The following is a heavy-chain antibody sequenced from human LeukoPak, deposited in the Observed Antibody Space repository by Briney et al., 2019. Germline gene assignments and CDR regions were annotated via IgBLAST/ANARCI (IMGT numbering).Heavy chain of an antibody. Sequence: GASVKVSCKASGYTFTSYATHWVRQAPGQRLEWMGWINAGNGNTKYSQKFQGRVTITRDTSASTAYMELSSLRSEDTAVYYCARGYCSSTSCYLGGNYWGQGTLVTVFS. CDR1: GYTFTSYA. J-gene: IGHJ4*02. CDR3: ARGYCSSTSCYLGGNY. CDR2: INAGNGNT. D-gene: IGHD2-2*01. V-gene: IGHV1-3*01.